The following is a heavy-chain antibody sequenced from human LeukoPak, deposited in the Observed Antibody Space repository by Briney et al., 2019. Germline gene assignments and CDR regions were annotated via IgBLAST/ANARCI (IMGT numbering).Heavy chain of an antibody. CDR1: GGSISSGGYS. Sequence: PSQTLSLTCAVSGGSISSGGYSWSWIRQPPGTGLEWIGYIYHSGSTYYNPSLKSRVTISVDRSKNQFSLKLSSVTAADTAVYYCARDYQAAPYAFDIWGQGTMVTVSS. CDR2: IYHSGST. CDR3: ARDYQAAPYAFDI. J-gene: IGHJ3*02. V-gene: IGHV4-30-2*01. D-gene: IGHD3-16*02.